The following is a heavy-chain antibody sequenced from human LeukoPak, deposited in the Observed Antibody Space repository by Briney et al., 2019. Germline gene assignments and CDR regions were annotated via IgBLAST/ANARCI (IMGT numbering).Heavy chain of an antibody. J-gene: IGHJ5*02. CDR2: IYYSGST. D-gene: IGHD2-2*01. V-gene: IGHV4-39*01. CDR1: GGSISSSSYY. CDR3: ARRGYCSSTSCYEYWFDP. Sequence: SETLSLTCTVSGGSISSSSYYWGWIRQPPGKGLEWIGIIYYSGSTYYNPSLKSRLTISVDPSKNQFSLKLSSVTATDTAVYYCARRGYCSSTSCYEYWFDPWGQGTLVTVSS.